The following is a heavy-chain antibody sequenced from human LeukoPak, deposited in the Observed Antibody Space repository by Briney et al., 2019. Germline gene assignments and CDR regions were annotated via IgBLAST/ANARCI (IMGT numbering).Heavy chain of an antibody. V-gene: IGHV1-18*01. CDR1: GYTFTSYG. CDR2: ISAYNGNT. CDR3: ARAWELLPSYYYYYGMDV. D-gene: IGHD1-26*01. Sequence: ASVKVSCKASGYTFTSYGISWVRQAPGQGREWMGWISAYNGNTNYAQKLQGRVTMTTDTSTSTAYMELRSLRSDDTAVYYCARAWELLPSYYYYYGMDVWGQGTTVTVSS. J-gene: IGHJ6*02.